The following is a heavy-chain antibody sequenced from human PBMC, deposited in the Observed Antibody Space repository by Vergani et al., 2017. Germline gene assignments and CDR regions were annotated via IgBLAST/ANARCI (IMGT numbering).Heavy chain of an antibody. J-gene: IGHJ5*02. D-gene: IGHD3-22*01. CDR2: IYYSGST. CDR1: GGSISSSSYY. CDR3: AREVYYYYDSSGYFT. Sequence: QLQLQESGPGLVKPSETLSLTCTVSGGSISSSSYYWGWIRQPPGKGLEWIGSIYYSGSTYYNPSLKSRVTLSVDTSKNQFSLKLSSVTAADTAVYYCAREVYYYYDSSGYFTWGQGTLVTVSS. V-gene: IGHV4-39*07.